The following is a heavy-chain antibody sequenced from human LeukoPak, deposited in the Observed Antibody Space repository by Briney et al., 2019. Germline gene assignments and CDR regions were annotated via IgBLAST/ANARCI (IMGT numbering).Heavy chain of an antibody. CDR1: GGTFSSYA. D-gene: IGHD6-19*01. CDR3: ARMRVAGYNWFDP. V-gene: IGHV1-69*01. CDR2: IIPIFGTA. Sequence: SVTVSCKASGGTFSSYAISWVRQAPGQGLEWMGGIIPIFGTANYAQKFQGRVTITADGSTSTAYMELSSLRSEDTAVYYCARMRVAGYNWFDPWGQGTLVTVPS. J-gene: IGHJ5*02.